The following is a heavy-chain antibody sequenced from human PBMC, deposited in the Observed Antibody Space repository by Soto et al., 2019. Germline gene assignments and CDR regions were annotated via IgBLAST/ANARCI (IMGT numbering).Heavy chain of an antibody. V-gene: IGHV4-4*02. D-gene: IGHD6-19*01. CDR1: GGSISSSNW. J-gene: IGHJ5*02. CDR2: IYHSGST. CDR3: ARESGMNSGSSFGCDP. Sequence: QVQLQESGPGLVKPSGTLSLTCAVSGGSISSSNWWSWVRQPPGKGLEWIGEIYHSGSTNYNPSLKSRVTISVDKSKNQCSLKLSSVTASDTAVYSCARESGMNSGSSFGCDPWGQGTLVTVSS.